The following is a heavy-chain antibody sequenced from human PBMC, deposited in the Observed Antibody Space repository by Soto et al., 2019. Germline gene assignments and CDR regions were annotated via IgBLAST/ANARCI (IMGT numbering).Heavy chain of an antibody. CDR1: GGTFSSYA. D-gene: IGHD4-17*01. CDR2: INPIFGTA. CDR3: ARGRESLFDYGATRPLDY. Sequence: QVQLVQSGAEVKKPGSSVKVSCKASGGTFSSYAISWVRQAPGQGLEWMGGINPIFGTANYAQKFQGRVTITEDESTSIADMELSSLGSEDTAVYYCARGRESLFDYGATRPLDYWGQGTLVTVSS. V-gene: IGHV1-69*01. J-gene: IGHJ4*02.